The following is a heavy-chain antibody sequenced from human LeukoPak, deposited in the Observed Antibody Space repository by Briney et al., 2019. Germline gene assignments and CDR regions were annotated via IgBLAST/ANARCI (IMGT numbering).Heavy chain of an antibody. D-gene: IGHD5-12*01. Sequence: GSLRLSCAASGFTFSSYSMNWVRQAPGKGLEWVSSISSSSSYIYYADSVKGRFTISRDNAKNSLYLQMNSLRAEDTAVYYCARVDGNSGYDFLDYWGQGTLVTVSS. V-gene: IGHV3-21*01. CDR1: GFTFSSYS. CDR2: ISSSSSYI. J-gene: IGHJ4*02. CDR3: ARVDGNSGYDFLDY.